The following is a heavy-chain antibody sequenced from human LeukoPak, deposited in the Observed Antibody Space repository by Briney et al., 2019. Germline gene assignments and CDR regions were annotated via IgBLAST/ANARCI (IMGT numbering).Heavy chain of an antibody. V-gene: IGHV1-69*04. D-gene: IGHD1-26*01. J-gene: IGHJ4*02. CDR2: IIPIFGIA. CDR1: GGTFSSYA. CDR3: ARDMESGSYIAGKEVDC. Sequence: ASVKVSCKASGGTFSSYAISWVRQAPGQGLEWMGRIIPIFGIANYAQKFQGRVTITADKSTSTAYMELSSLRSEDTAVYYCARDMESGSYIAGKEVDCWGQGTLVTVSS.